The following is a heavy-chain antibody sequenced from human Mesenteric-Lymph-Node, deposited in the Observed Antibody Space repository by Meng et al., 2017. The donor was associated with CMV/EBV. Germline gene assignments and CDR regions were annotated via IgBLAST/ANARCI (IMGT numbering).Heavy chain of an antibody. CDR3: ARDLRDYANDY. CDR1: GFTFSTYF. J-gene: IGHJ4*02. D-gene: IGHD2-2*01. CDR2: TYRGVNRI. Sequence: GRSLRPSCAASGFTFSTYFLSWVRQAPGRGLEWVSTTYRGVNRIVHADSVRGRFTISRDDSKNTLYLQLNGLRDEDTAVYYCARDLRDYANDYWGQGTLVTVSS. V-gene: IGHV3-23*03.